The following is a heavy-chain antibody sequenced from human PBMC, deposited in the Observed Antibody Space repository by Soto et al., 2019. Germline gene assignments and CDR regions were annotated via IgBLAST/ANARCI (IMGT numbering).Heavy chain of an antibody. D-gene: IGHD2-15*01. V-gene: IGHV3-23*01. CDR1: GLTFRNYA. J-gene: IGHJ4*02. CDR2: LSESGSMK. CDR3: AKEAVASEQVPIPGDS. Sequence: EVYLLESGGGLVQPGGSLRLSCTASGLTFRNYAMTWVRPAPGRGLEWVSGLSESGSMKYYADSVTGRFTISRDNSKNMLFLQMASRRDEDTGMYHCAKEAVASEQVPIPGDSWGQGTLVTVYS.